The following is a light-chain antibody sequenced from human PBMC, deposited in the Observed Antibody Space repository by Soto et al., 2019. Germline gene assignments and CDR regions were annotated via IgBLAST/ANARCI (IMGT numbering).Light chain of an antibody. V-gene: IGKV3-20*01. CDR2: GAS. J-gene: IGKJ1*01. CDR1: QSVSSSY. Sequence: ETVLTQSPGTLSLSPGERATLSCRASQSVSSSYLAWYQQKPGQAPRLLIYGASSRATGIPDRFSGSGSGTEFTLTISSLQSEDFAVYYCQQYNNWPRTFGQGTKVDIK. CDR3: QQYNNWPRT.